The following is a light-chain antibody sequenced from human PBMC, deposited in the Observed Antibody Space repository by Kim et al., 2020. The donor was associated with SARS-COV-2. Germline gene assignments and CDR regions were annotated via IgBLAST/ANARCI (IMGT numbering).Light chain of an antibody. CDR2: GAS. J-gene: IGKJ1*01. CDR3: QQYYKCPRT. CDR1: QSISSD. V-gene: IGKV3-15*01. Sequence: VSPGERATLSCTASQSISSDLAWYQQRPGQAPRLLISGASTRATGIPARFSGGGAGTDFTLTISSLQSEDFAVYFCQQYYKCPRTFGQGTKVDIK.